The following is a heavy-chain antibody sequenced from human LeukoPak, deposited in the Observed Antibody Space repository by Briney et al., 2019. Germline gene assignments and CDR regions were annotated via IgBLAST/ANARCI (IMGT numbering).Heavy chain of an antibody. CDR3: ARVDYDFWSGYYAYYMDV. J-gene: IGHJ6*03. CDR1: GFTFSRDW. CDR2: IKPDEGEK. V-gene: IGHV3-7*01. D-gene: IGHD3-3*01. Sequence: GGSLRLSCAASGFTFSRDWMIWVRQAPGKGLEWVANIKPDEGEKYYVDSVKGRFTISRDNAKNSLYLQMNSLRAEDTAVYYCARVDYDFWSGYYAYYMDVWGKGTTVTVSS.